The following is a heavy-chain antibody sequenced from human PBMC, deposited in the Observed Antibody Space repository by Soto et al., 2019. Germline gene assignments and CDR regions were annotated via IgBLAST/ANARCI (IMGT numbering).Heavy chain of an antibody. D-gene: IGHD5-12*01. CDR3: TRPPGYSGYDY. V-gene: IGHV3-73*02. CDR2: IRSKANNYAT. J-gene: IGHJ4*02. Sequence: EVQLVESGGGLVQPGGSLKLSCAASGFTFSESAIQWVRQASGKGLEWVGRIRSKANNYATAYGASVTGRFTISRDDSKNTAYLQMNSLKTEDTAVYYCTRPPGYSGYDYWGQGTLVTVSP. CDR1: GFTFSESA.